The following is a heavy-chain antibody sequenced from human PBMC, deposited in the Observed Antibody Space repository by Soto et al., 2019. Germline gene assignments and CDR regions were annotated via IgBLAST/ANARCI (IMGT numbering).Heavy chain of an antibody. CDR2: ISYDGSNK. CDR3: AKVGMQGEGATGSGDY. Sequence: QVQLVESGGGVVQPGRSLRLSCAASGFTFSSYGMHWVRQAPGKGLEWVAVISYDGSNKYYADSVKGRFTISRDNSKNTLYLQMNSLRAEDTAVYYCAKVGMQGEGATGSGDYWGQGTLVTVSS. D-gene: IGHD1-26*01. CDR1: GFTFSSYG. V-gene: IGHV3-30*18. J-gene: IGHJ4*02.